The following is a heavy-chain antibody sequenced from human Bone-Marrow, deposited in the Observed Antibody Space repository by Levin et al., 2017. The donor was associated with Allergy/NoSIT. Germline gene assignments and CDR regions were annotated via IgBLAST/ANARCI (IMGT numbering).Heavy chain of an antibody. CDR1: GFIFSDYY. Sequence: PGGSLRLSCVASGFIFSDYYMSWIRQPPGKGLEWISYISASGSTIYYADSVRGRFTIPRDNAKNSLYLQMNSLRAEDTAVYYCARGVPPDWYFDLWGRGTLVTVSS. CDR2: ISASGSTI. J-gene: IGHJ2*01. V-gene: IGHV3-11*01. CDR3: ARGVPPDWYFDL.